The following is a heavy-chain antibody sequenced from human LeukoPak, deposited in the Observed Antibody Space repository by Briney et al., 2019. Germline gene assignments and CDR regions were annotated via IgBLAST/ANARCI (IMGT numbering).Heavy chain of an antibody. CDR3: ATSTATVDF. CDR2: IHYSGST. D-gene: IGHD2-15*01. CDR1: GGSIWSNSYY. V-gene: IGHV4-39*01. Sequence: PSETLSLTCTVSGGSIWSNSYYWGWIRQPPGKGLEWIGSIHYSGSTYFNPSLQSRVTISVDTSKNKFSLNLNSVITADTAVYFCATSTATVDFWGQGTLVTVSS. J-gene: IGHJ4*02.